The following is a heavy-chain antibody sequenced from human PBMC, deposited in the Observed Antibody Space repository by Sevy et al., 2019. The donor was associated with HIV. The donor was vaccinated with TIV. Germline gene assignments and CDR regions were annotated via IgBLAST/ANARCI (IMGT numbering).Heavy chain of an antibody. Sequence: GGSLRLSCAVSGFTFTSYAMNWVRQAPGKGLEWVSGISGSGGSTYYADSVKGRFTVSRDNSRNTLYLQINSLRAEDMAVYYCVKDLANDNTYLDYWGQGTLVTVSS. CDR3: VKDLANDNTYLDY. J-gene: IGHJ4*02. V-gene: IGHV3-23*01. CDR2: ISGSGGST. CDR1: GFTFTSYA. D-gene: IGHD3-22*01.